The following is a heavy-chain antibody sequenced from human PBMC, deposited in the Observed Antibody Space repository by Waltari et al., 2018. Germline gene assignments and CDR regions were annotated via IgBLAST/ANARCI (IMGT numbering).Heavy chain of an antibody. Sequence: QVQLQESGPGLVKPSETLSLTCTVSGGSISSSYWSWIRQPPGKGLEWIGYIYYSGSTNYNPSLKSRVTISVDTSKNQFSLKLSSGTAADTAVYYCARDMNCSGGSCYSNNWFDPWGQGTLVTVSS. CDR1: GGSISSSY. D-gene: IGHD2-15*01. V-gene: IGHV4-59*01. CDR3: ARDMNCSGGSCYSNNWFDP. J-gene: IGHJ5*02. CDR2: IYYSGST.